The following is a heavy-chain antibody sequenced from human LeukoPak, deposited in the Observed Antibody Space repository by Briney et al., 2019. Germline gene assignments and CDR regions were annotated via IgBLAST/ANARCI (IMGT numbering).Heavy chain of an antibody. Sequence: ASVKVSCKASGYTFRHCSITRVREAPGQGLGWMGGVGLSHTTRVYAQQFQARVTKAADTNTNTVSMELRSLRSDDKAVYFCARDYILPLETDNGDGYSIWGQGKGVSVSS. D-gene: IGHD3-22*01. J-gene: IGHJ3*02. CDR3: ARDYILPLETDNGDGYSI. V-gene: IGHV1-18*01. CDR1: GYTFRHCS. CDR2: VGLSHTTR.